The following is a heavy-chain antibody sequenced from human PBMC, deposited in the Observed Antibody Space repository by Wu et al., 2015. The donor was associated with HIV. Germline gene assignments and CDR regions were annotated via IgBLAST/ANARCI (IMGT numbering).Heavy chain of an antibody. CDR3: ARDPSKTPPYYYGSGSYPPFDY. CDR1: GYTFTSYG. Sequence: QVQLVQSGAEVKKPGASVKVSCKASGYTFTSYGISWVRQAPGQGLEWMGWISAYNGNTNYAQKLQGRVTMTTDTSTSTAYMELRSLRSDDTAVYYCARDPSKTPPYYYGSGSYPPFDYWGQGTLGHRLL. D-gene: IGHD3-10*01. V-gene: IGHV1-18*01. J-gene: IGHJ4*02. CDR2: ISAYNGNT.